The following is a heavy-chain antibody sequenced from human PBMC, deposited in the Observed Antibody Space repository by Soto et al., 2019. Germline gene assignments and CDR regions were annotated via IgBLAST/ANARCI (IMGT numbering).Heavy chain of an antibody. Sequence: LRLSCAASGFTFSSYSMNWVRQAPGKGLEWVSSISSSSSYIYYADSVKGRFTISRDNAKNSLYLQMNSLRAEDTAVYYCARDLWYSSPEVPINWGQGTLVTVSS. J-gene: IGHJ4*02. CDR1: GFTFSSYS. CDR2: ISSSSSYI. V-gene: IGHV3-21*01. D-gene: IGHD6-13*01. CDR3: ARDLWYSSPEVPIN.